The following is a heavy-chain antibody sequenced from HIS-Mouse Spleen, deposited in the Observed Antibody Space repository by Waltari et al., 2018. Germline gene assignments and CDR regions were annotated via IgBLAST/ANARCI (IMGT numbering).Heavy chain of an antibody. V-gene: IGHV4-31*03. Sequence: QVQLQESGPGLVKASPTLSLTCTVSGCSISRGGYYWSWIRQHPGKGLEWIGYIYYSGSTYYNPSLKSRVTISVDTSKNQFSLKLSSVTAADTAVYYCATHLDYGYDYWGQGTLVTVSS. D-gene: IGHD3-10*01. CDR3: ATHLDYGYDY. CDR1: GCSISRGGYY. CDR2: IYYSGST. J-gene: IGHJ4*02.